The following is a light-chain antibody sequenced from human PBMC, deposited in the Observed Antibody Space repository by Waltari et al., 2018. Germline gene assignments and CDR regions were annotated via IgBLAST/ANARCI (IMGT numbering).Light chain of an antibody. CDR1: TNDVGNFPY. V-gene: IGLV2-14*01. CDR2: EVK. Sequence: QSALTQPASVSGSPGQTITISCTGTTNDVGNFPYVSCYQQHPGKAPKLIILEVKNRPSGVSNRCSGSKYANAASLTISGLQAEDEADYYCSSYTSTKILFGGGTKLTVL. J-gene: IGLJ2*01. CDR3: SSYTSTKIL.